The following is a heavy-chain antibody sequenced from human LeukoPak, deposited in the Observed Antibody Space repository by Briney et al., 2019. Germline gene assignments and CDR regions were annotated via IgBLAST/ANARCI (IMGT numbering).Heavy chain of an antibody. J-gene: IGHJ4*02. Sequence: AGGSLRLSCEASGFIFSSYWMSWVRQAPGKGLEWVANIKQDGSGKYYVDSVKGRFTISRDNAKKSLYVQMNSLRAEDTAVYYCASSLGGYSYGFDYWGQGTLVTVSS. CDR1: GFIFSSYW. CDR3: ASSLGGYSYGFDY. CDR2: IKQDGSGK. V-gene: IGHV3-7*03. D-gene: IGHD5-12*01.